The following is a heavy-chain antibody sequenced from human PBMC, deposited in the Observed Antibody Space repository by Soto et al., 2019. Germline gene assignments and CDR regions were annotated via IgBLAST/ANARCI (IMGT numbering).Heavy chain of an antibody. CDR3: ARILDGLHFDY. D-gene: IGHD3-9*01. CDR1: GGSISSSSYY. Sequence: QLQLQESGPGLVKPSETLSLTCTVSGGSISSSSYYWGWIRQPPGKGLEWIGTIYYSGSTSYNPSLKSRVTISVDTSKNQFSLKLSAVTAADTAVYYCARILDGLHFDYWGQGTLVTVSS. J-gene: IGHJ4*02. V-gene: IGHV4-39*01. CDR2: IYYSGST.